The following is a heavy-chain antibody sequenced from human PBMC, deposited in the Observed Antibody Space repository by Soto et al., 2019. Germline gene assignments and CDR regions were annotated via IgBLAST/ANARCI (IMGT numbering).Heavy chain of an antibody. V-gene: IGHV3-23*01. CDR3: ARKVSGATGCTDLWNFEP. J-gene: IGHJ2*01. CDR2: ISGGGDAT. CDR1: GFTFSGYA. Sequence: EVQLLDSGGGLVQPGGSLRLSCAASGFTFSGYALTWVRQAPGKGLEWVSAISGGGDATFYADSVKGRFTITRDNSENNLYLQMNTLRTDETAVYDCARKVSGATGCTDLWNFEPWGRGTLVTVTS. D-gene: IGHD3-10*01.